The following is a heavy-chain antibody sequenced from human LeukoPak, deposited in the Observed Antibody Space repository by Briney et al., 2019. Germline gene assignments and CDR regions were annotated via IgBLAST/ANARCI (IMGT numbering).Heavy chain of an antibody. CDR1: GDSVSSSSAA. J-gene: IGHJ6*03. V-gene: IGHV6-1*01. CDR3: AREIYGGNSPYYYYYMDV. CDR2: TYYRSKWYN. D-gene: IGHD4-23*01. Sequence: SQTLSLTCAISGDSVSSSSAAWSWIRQSPSRGLEWLGRTYYRSKWYNDYAVSVKSRITINPDTSKNQFSLQLNSVTPEDTAVYYCAREIYGGNSPYYYYYMDVWGKGTTVTVSS.